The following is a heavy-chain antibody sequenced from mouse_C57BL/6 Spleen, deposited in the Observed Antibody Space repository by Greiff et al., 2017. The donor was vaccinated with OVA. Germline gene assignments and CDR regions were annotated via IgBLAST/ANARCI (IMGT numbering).Heavy chain of an antibody. CDR2: INPSSGYT. CDR1: GYTFTSYT. CDR3: ARYATTVVADWYFDV. V-gene: IGHV1-4*01. J-gene: IGHJ1*03. Sequence: QVQLQQSGAELARPGASVKMSCKASGYTFTSYTMHWVKQRPGQGLEWIGYINPSSGYTKYNQKFKDKATLTADKSSSTAYMQLSSLTSEDAAVYYCARYATTVVADWYFDVWGTGTTVTVSS. D-gene: IGHD1-1*01.